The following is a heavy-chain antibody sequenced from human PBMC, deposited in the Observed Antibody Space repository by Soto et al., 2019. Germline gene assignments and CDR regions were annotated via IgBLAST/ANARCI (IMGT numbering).Heavy chain of an antibody. CDR2: IKQDGSEK. CDR3: ARAGRYGEFLEWLLSWYYFDY. D-gene: IGHD3-3*01. V-gene: IGHV3-7*04. Sequence: GGSLRLSCAASGFTFSSYWMSWVRQAPGKGLEWVANIKQDGSEKYYVDSVKGRFTISRDNAKNSLYLQMNSLRAEDTAVYYCARAGRYGEFLEWLLSWYYFDYWGQGTLVTVSS. CDR1: GFTFSSYW. J-gene: IGHJ4*02.